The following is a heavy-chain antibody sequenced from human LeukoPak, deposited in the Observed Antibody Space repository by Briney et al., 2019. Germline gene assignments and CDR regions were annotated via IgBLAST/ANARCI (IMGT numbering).Heavy chain of an antibody. D-gene: IGHD1-26*01. Sequence: PSETLSLTCTVSGDSIGSYYWSWIRQPPGKGLEWIGYIYYSGSTNYNPSLKSRVTISVDTSENQFSLNLSSVTAADTAVYYCALTTRPAEYSQHWGQGTLVTVSS. CDR1: GDSIGSYY. V-gene: IGHV4-59*01. CDR3: ALTTRPAEYSQH. J-gene: IGHJ1*01. CDR2: IYYSGST.